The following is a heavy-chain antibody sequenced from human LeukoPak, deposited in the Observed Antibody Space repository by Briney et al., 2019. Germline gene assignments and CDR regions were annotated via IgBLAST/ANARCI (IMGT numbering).Heavy chain of an antibody. CDR3: ARISRPSRYNWNYYDY. CDR1: GGSFSGYY. J-gene: IGHJ4*02. Sequence: SETLSLTCAVYGGSFSGYYWSWIRQPPGKGLEWIGEINHSGSTNYNPSLKSRVTISVDTSKNQFSLKLSSVTAADTAVYYCARISRPSRYNWNYYDYWGQGTLVTVSS. V-gene: IGHV4-34*01. CDR2: INHSGST. D-gene: IGHD1-7*01.